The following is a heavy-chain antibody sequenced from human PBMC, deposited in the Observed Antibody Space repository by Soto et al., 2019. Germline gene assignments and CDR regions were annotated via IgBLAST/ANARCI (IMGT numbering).Heavy chain of an antibody. J-gene: IGHJ6*04. D-gene: IGHD5-18*01. Sequence: EVQLVESGGGLAQPGGSLRLSCAASGFTFSSYWMHWVRQAPGKGLVWVSRITSDGSSTSDADSVKGRFTISRDNDKNTVYLQMNSLRVEDTAVYYCARGLWLQYGMDVGGKGTTVTVSS. V-gene: IGHV3-74*01. CDR1: GFTFSSYW. CDR3: ARGLWLQYGMDV. CDR2: ITSDGSST.